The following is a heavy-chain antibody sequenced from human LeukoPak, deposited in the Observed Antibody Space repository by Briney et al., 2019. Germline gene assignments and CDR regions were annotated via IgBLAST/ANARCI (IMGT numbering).Heavy chain of an antibody. D-gene: IGHD5-12*01. CDR1: GFTFSDYY. J-gene: IGHJ4*02. CDR3: ARDDADLVAHW. CDR2: ISGSSSYT. V-gene: IGHV3-11*05. Sequence: GGSLRLSCAASGFTFSDYYMSWIRQAPGKGLEWVSYISGSSSYTNYADSVKGRFTISRDNAKNSLYLQINSLRAEDTAVYFCARDDADLVAHWWGQGTLVTVSS.